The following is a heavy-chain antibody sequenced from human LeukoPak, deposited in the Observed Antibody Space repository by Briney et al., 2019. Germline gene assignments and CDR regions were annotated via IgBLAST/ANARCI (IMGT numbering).Heavy chain of an antibody. Sequence: GESLKISCKGSGYSFTSYWIGWVRQMPGKGLEWMGIIYPGDSDTRYSPSFQGQVTISADKSISTAYLQWSSLKASDTATYYCARRRTGNWNYGYYFDYWGQGTLVTVSS. V-gene: IGHV5-51*01. CDR1: GYSFTSYW. D-gene: IGHD1-7*01. CDR2: IYPGDSDT. J-gene: IGHJ4*02. CDR3: ARRRTGNWNYGYYFDY.